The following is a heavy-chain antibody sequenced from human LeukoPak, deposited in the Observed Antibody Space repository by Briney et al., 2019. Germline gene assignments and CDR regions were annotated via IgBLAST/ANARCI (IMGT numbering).Heavy chain of an antibody. J-gene: IGHJ4*02. CDR2: IIPIFGTA. CDR3: ARATTPYSSSSEADY. Sequence: ASVKVSCKASGGTFSSYAISWVRQAPGQGLEWMGGIIPIFGTANYAQKFQGRVTITADESTSTAYMELSSLRSEDTAVYYCARATTPYSSSSEADYWGQGTLVTVSS. V-gene: IGHV1-69*13. D-gene: IGHD6-6*01. CDR1: GGTFSSYA.